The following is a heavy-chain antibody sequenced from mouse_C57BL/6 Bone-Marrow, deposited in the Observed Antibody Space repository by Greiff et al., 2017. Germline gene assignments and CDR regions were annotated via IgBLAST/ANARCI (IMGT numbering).Heavy chain of an antibody. V-gene: IGHV3-6*01. CDR1: GYSITSGYY. Sequence: VQLKESGPGLVKPSQSLSLTCSVTGYSITSGYYWNWIRQFPGNKLEWMGYISYDGSNNYNPSLKNRISITRDTSKNQFFLKLNSVTTEDTATYYCARDSPLGFDYWGQGTTLTVSS. D-gene: IGHD4-1*01. J-gene: IGHJ2*01. CDR2: ISYDGSN. CDR3: ARDSPLGFDY.